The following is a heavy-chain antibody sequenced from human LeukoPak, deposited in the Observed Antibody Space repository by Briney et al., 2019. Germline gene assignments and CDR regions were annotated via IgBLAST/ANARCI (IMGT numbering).Heavy chain of an antibody. Sequence: GGSLRLSCAASGFTFRTYAMNWVRQAPGKGLEWVSAISSSGGGTYDADSVKGRFTSSRDNSKNTLYLQMSRLRAEDTAVYYCARDDPFDYWGQGTLVTVSS. J-gene: IGHJ4*02. V-gene: IGHV3-23*01. CDR3: ARDDPFDY. CDR1: GFTFRTYA. CDR2: ISSSGGGT. D-gene: IGHD1-1*01.